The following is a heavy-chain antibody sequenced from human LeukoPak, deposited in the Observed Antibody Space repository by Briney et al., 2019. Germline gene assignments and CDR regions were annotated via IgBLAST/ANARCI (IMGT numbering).Heavy chain of an antibody. CDR3: ARGGGGLWFGELLSYYYMDV. V-gene: IGHV1-8*01. D-gene: IGHD3-10*01. Sequence: ASVKVSCKASGYTFTSYDINWVRQATGQGLEWMGWMNPNSGNTGYAQKFQGRATMTRNTSISTAYMELSSLRSEDTAVYYCARGGGGLWFGELLSYYYMDVWGKGTTVTVSS. CDR2: MNPNSGNT. CDR1: GYTFTSYD. J-gene: IGHJ6*03.